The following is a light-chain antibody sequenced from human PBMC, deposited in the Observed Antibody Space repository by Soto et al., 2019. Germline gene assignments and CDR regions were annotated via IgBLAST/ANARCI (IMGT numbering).Light chain of an antibody. CDR3: QQRSDWSWT. V-gene: IGKV3-11*01. CDR2: GAF. J-gene: IGKJ1*01. Sequence: EIVLTQSPATLSLSPGERATLSCRASPSVTNYLAWYQQKPGQPPRLLIYGAFNRAAGIPARFSGSGSGTDLTLPISSLEPEDSAVYYCQQRSDWSWTFGQGTKVEVK. CDR1: PSVTNY.